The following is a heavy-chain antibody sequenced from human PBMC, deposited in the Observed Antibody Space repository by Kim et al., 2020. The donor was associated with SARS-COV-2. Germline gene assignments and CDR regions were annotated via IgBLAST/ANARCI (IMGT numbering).Heavy chain of an antibody. CDR2: INPSGGST. Sequence: ASVKVSCKASGYTFTSYYMHWVRQAPGQGLEWMGIINPSGGSTSYAQKFQGRVTMTRDTSTSTVYMELSSLRSEDTAVYYCARDLGGSGSSSWRGGYYYYGMDVWGQGTTVTVSS. V-gene: IGHV1-46*01. D-gene: IGHD6-13*01. CDR3: ARDLGGSGSSSWRGGYYYYGMDV. CDR1: GYTFTSYY. J-gene: IGHJ6*02.